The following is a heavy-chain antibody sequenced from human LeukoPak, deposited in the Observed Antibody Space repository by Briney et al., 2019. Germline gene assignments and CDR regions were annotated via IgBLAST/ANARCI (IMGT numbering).Heavy chain of an antibody. CDR3: AGGIVGATLDY. V-gene: IGHV3-7*04. CDR2: IKLDGSEK. D-gene: IGHD1-26*01. CDR1: GFTFSSYW. J-gene: IGHJ4*02. Sequence: PGGSLRLSCAASGFTFSSYWMSWVRQAPGKGLEWVANIKLDGSEKYYVDSVKGRFTISRDNAKNSLYLQMNSLRAEDTAVYYCAGGIVGATLDYWGQGTLVTVSS.